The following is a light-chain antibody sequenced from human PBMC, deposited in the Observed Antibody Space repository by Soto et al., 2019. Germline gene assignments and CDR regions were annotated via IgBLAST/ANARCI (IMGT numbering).Light chain of an antibody. J-gene: IGLJ2*01. CDR2: EVS. CDR1: SSDVGGYNY. V-gene: IGLV2-14*01. CDR3: AAWDGSLNGVV. Sequence: QSALTQPASVSGSPGQSITISCTGTSSDVGGYNYVSWYQQHPGTAPKLMIYEVSNRPSGVSDRFSGSRSGNTASLTISGLQSEDESDYYCAAWDGSLNGVVFGGGTKLTVL.